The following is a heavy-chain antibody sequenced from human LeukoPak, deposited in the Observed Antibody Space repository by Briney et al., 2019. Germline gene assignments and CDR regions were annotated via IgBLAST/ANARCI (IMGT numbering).Heavy chain of an antibody. Sequence: VSVRVSCKASGYTFSNYGFNWVRQAPGQGLEWMGWISTSNGNTNYAQKFQGRVTVTTDTATSTAYMELRSLTSDDTAVYYCARDPDLGSGWFDYWGQGTLVTVSS. CDR2: ISTSNGNT. D-gene: IGHD6-19*01. CDR1: GYTFSNYG. J-gene: IGHJ4*02. V-gene: IGHV1-18*01. CDR3: ARDPDLGSGWFDY.